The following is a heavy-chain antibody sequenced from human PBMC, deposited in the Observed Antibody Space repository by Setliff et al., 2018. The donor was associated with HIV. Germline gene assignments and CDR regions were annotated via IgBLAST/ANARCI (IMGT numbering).Heavy chain of an antibody. V-gene: IGHV4-31*03. CDR2: IYYSGST. CDR1: GGSISSGCYY. Sequence: SETLSLTCTVSGGSISSGCYYWSWIRQHPGKGLEWIGYIYYSGSTYYNPSLKSRVTISVDTSKNQFSLKLSSVTAADTAVYYCARVTSAHPTYYYHYMDVWGKGTTVTVSS. J-gene: IGHJ6*03. D-gene: IGHD6-25*01. CDR3: ARVTSAHPTYYYHYMDV.